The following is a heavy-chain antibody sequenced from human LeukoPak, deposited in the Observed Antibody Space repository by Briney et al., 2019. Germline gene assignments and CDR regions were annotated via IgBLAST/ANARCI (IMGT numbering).Heavy chain of an antibody. CDR3: ARGPTDIDFDS. CDR1: GSTFAKSDY. Sequence: ASVKVSCKASGSTFAKSDYIHWVRQAPGQGLEWMGIINPSDGTTFYAQKFQGRVTMTRDTSTNTAYMELSSLRSEDTAVFYCARGPTDIDFDSWGQGSLVTVSS. V-gene: IGHV1-46*01. CDR2: INPSDGTT. J-gene: IGHJ4*02.